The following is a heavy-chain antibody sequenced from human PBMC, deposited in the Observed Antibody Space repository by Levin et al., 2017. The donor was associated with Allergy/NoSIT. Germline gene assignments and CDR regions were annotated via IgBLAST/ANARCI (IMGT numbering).Heavy chain of an antibody. V-gene: IGHV4-34*01. CDR3: ARGVCSSTNCYGFFNY. CDR2: INYSGST. Sequence: SQTLSLTCAVYGGSFSGFSWSWIRQPPGKGLEWIGEINYSGSTNYNSSLKSRVTISADTSKNQFSLKLTSLNAADTGVYYCARGVCSSTNCYGFFNYWGQGNLVTVSS. CDR1: GGSFSGFS. J-gene: IGHJ4*02. D-gene: IGHD2-2*01.